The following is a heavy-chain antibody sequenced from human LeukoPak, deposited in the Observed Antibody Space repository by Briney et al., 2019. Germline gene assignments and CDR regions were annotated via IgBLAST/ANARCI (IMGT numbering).Heavy chain of an antibody. J-gene: IGHJ6*02. Sequence: GGALRLSCAASGCTFSDYYMSGIRQAPGKGLEGVSYISSSGSTIYCADSVKGRFTISRDNAKNSLYLQMNSLRAEDTAVYYCARVGVVRGVIIKRPEYGMDVWGQGTTVTVSS. V-gene: IGHV3-11*01. CDR3: ARVGVVRGVIIKRPEYGMDV. D-gene: IGHD3-10*01. CDR2: ISSSGSTI. CDR1: GCTFSDYY.